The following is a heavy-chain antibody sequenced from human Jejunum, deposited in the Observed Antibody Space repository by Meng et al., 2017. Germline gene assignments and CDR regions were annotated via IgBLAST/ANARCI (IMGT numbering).Heavy chain of an antibody. CDR1: EYTFTTSY. CDR2: INAGSGDT. Sequence: QGQLVQCWAEVEKPGASVKVSCKASEYTFTTSYMHWVRQAPGQGLEWMGVINAGSGDTGYAQKFQGRLTMTRDTSTSTLYMELSSLRSEDTAVYYCAKDSHGYGDGGHWGQGTLVTVSS. D-gene: IGHD4-17*01. V-gene: IGHV1-46*01. CDR3: AKDSHGYGDGGH. J-gene: IGHJ4*02.